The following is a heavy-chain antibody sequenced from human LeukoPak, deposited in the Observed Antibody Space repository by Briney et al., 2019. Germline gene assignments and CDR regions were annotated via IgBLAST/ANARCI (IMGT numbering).Heavy chain of an antibody. V-gene: IGHV3-7*03. Sequence: GGSLRLSCAASGFTFSSYWMSWVRQAPGKGLEWVANIKQDGSEKYYVDSMKGRFTISRDNAKNSLYLQMNSLRAEDTAVYYCARSVAGTLRTNDYWGQGTLVTVSS. CDR1: GFTFSSYW. J-gene: IGHJ4*02. D-gene: IGHD6-19*01. CDR3: ARSVAGTLRTNDY. CDR2: IKQDGSEK.